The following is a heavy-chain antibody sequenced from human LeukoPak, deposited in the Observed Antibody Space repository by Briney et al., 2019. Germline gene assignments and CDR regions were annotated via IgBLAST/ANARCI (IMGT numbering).Heavy chain of an antibody. J-gene: IGHJ3*02. D-gene: IGHD2-8*01. CDR2: IYHSGST. V-gene: IGHV4-38-2*02. CDR1: GGAISGYY. Sequence: SETLSLTCTVSGGAISGYYWGWIRQPPGKGLEWIGSIYHSGSTYYNPSLKSRVTISVDTSKNQFSLKLNSVTAADTAVYYCARAPDAAGNGAFDIWGQGTMVTVSS. CDR3: ARAPDAAGNGAFDI.